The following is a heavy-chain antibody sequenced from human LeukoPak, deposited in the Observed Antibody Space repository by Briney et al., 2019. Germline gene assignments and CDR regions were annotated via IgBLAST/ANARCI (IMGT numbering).Heavy chain of an antibody. CDR1: GFTFSSYS. J-gene: IGHJ6*03. D-gene: IGHD6-19*01. Sequence: GGSLRLSCAASGFTFSSYSMNWVRQAPGKGLVWVSRINSDGSSTSYADSVKGRFTISRDNAKNTLYLQMNSLRAEDTAVYYCARDHLSSGSSPDYYYYYYMDVWGKGTTVTISS. CDR3: ARDHLSSGSSPDYYYYYYMDV. V-gene: IGHV3-74*01. CDR2: INSDGSST.